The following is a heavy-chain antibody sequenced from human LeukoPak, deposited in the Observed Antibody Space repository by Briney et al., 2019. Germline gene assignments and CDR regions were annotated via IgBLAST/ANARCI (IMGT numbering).Heavy chain of an antibody. CDR2: ITGSGGST. Sequence: LTGGSLRLSCAASGFTFSNYGMNWVRQAPGKGLEWVSGITGSGGSTSYADSVKGRFTISRDNAKNTLYLQMNSLRAEDTAVYYCVREPQAEYYFDYWGQGTLVTVSS. J-gene: IGHJ4*02. V-gene: IGHV3-23*01. D-gene: IGHD1-14*01. CDR1: GFTFSNYG. CDR3: VREPQAEYYFDY.